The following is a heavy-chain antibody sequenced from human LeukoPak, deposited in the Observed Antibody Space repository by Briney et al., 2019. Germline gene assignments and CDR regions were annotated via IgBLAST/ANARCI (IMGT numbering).Heavy chain of an antibody. J-gene: IGHJ4*02. V-gene: IGHV3-30-3*01. CDR3: ARDRYFDWLLDY. D-gene: IGHD3-9*01. Sequence: GGSLRLSCAASGFTFSSYAMHWVRQAPGKGLEWVAVISYDGSNKYYADSVKGRFTISRDNSKNTLYLQMNSLRAEDRAVYYCARDRYFDWLLDYWGQGTLVTVSS. CDR2: ISYDGSNK. CDR1: GFTFSSYA.